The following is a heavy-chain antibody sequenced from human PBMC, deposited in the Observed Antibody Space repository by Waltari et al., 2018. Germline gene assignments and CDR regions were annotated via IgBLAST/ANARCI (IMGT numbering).Heavy chain of an antibody. CDR2: INHSGST. D-gene: IGHD3-10*01. Sequence: QVQLQQWGAGLLKPSETLSLTCAVYGGSFSGYYWSWIRQPPGKGLEWIGEINHSGSTNYNPSLKSRVTISVDTSKNQFSLKLSSVTAADTAVYYCAHGSGSYYNAPGYWGQGTLVTVSS. CDR1: GGSFSGYY. J-gene: IGHJ4*02. CDR3: AHGSGSYYNAPGY. V-gene: IGHV4-34*01.